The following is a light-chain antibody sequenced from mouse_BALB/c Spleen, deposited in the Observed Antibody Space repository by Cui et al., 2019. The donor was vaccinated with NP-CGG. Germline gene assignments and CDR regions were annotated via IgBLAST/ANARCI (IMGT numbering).Light chain of an antibody. CDR2: GTN. V-gene: IGLV1*01. Sequence: AVVTKDSTLTTSPGEIVTLTCRSSTGAVTTSNYANWVQEKPDHLFTGLIGGTNNRAPGVPARFSGSLIGDKAALTITGAQTEDETIYFCALWYSNHWVFGGGTKLTVL. J-gene: IGLJ1*01. CDR1: TGAVTTSNY. CDR3: ALWYSNHWV.